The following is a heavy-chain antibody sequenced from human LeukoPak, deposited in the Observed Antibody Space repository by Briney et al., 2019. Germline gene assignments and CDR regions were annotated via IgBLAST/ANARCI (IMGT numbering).Heavy chain of an antibody. V-gene: IGHV3-21*04. CDR1: GFIFNKAW. D-gene: IGHD4-17*01. CDR3: ARGGFYGDYYFDY. Sequence: GGSLRLSCAASGFIFNKAWMNWVRQAPGKGLEWVSAITSSSSYIYYADSIKGRFTISRDNAENSLSLQMNSLRAEDTAVYYCARGGFYGDYYFDYWGQGTLVTVSS. J-gene: IGHJ4*02. CDR2: ITSSSSYI.